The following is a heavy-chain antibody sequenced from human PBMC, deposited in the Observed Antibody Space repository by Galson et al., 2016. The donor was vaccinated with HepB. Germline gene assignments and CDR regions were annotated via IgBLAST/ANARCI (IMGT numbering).Heavy chain of an antibody. D-gene: IGHD3-3*01. CDR2: ILYDGSKK. CDR3: ARESFTIFGVTRSWFDP. V-gene: IGHV3-33*01. Sequence: SLRLSCAASGFTFSRYGMHWVRQAPGKGLEWVAVILYDGSKKYYADSVKGRFTISRDNSKNTLYLQMNSLRAEDTAVCYCARESFTIFGVTRSWFDPWGQGTLVTVSS. CDR1: GFTFSRYG. J-gene: IGHJ5*02.